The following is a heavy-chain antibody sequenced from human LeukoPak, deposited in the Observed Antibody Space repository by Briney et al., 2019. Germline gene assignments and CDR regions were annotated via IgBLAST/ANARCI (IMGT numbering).Heavy chain of an antibody. CDR2: INHSGST. CDR1: GGSINYYF. CDR3: AVTSEDSGSGSSSKLVS. D-gene: IGHD3-10*01. V-gene: IGHV4-34*01. J-gene: IGHJ5*02. Sequence: SETLSLTCTVSGGSINYYFWSWIRQPPGKGLEWIGEINHSGSTNYNPSLKSRVTISVDTSKNQFSLKLSSVTAADTAVYYCAVTSEDSGSGSSSKLVSWGQGTLVTVSS.